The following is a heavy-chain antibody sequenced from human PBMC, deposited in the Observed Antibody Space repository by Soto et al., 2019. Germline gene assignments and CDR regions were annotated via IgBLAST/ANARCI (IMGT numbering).Heavy chain of an antibody. J-gene: IGHJ4*02. D-gene: IGHD6-6*01. V-gene: IGHV4-30-4*01. Sequence: PSETLSLTCAVYVGSFSDYYWSWIRQPPGKGLEWIGYIYYSGRTAYNPSLKSRIIISIDTSKNQFSLSLNSLNAADTAVYYCAGELSNSPEYFDFWGLGTLVTVSS. CDR3: AGELSNSPEYFDF. CDR1: VGSFSDYY. CDR2: IYYSGRT.